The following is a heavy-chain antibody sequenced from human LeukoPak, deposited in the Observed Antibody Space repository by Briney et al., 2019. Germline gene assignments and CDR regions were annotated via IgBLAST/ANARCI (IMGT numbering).Heavy chain of an antibody. Sequence: SETLSLTCTVSGGSISSYYWSWIRQPPGKGLEWIGYIYYSGSADYNPSLKSRVTISVDTSRNQFSLRLSSVTAADTAVYYCARGGYSSPRRCFDYWGQGTLVTVSS. V-gene: IGHV4-59*01. CDR3: ARGGYSSPRRCFDY. J-gene: IGHJ4*02. CDR1: GGSISSYY. D-gene: IGHD6-13*01. CDR2: IYYSGSA.